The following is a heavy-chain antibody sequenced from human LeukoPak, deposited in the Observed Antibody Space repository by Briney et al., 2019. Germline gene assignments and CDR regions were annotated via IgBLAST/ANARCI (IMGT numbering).Heavy chain of an antibody. J-gene: IGHJ4*02. D-gene: IGHD5-12*01. Sequence: GGSLRLSCAASGFTFSSYWMHWVRQAPGKGRVWVSRINSDGSSTSYADSVKGRFTISRDNAKNTLYLQMNSLRAEDTAVYYCATIVATTFDYWGQGTLVTVSS. CDR1: GFTFSSYW. CDR2: INSDGSST. V-gene: IGHV3-74*01. CDR3: ATIVATTFDY.